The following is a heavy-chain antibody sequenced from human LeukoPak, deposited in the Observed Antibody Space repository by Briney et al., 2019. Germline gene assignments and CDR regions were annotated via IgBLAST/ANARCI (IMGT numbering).Heavy chain of an antibody. J-gene: IGHJ4*02. V-gene: IGHV3-33*06. CDR2: VWSAGTNQ. CDR1: GFTFNTYG. Sequence: GGSLRLSCAASGFTFNTYGMHWVRQAPGKGLEWVAVVWSAGTNQYYADSVKGRFTISRDNSKNTLYLQMNSLRAEDTAVYYCAKWRPRYCSGGSCHYFFDYWGQGTLVTVSS. CDR3: AKWRPRYCSGGSCHYFFDY. D-gene: IGHD2-15*01.